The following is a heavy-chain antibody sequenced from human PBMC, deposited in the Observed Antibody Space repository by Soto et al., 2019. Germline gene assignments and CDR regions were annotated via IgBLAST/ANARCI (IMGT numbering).Heavy chain of an antibody. J-gene: IGHJ4*02. CDR3: ARHYYDILTGYYREYYFDY. CDR2: MHHSGSI. Sequence: SETLSLTCSVSGDSITNNKWWSWVRQPPGKGLEWIGDMHHSGSIHYNAPLKSRVTISVDTSRNQFSLQLTSVTAADTAVYYCARHYYDILTGYYREYYFDYWGQGTLVTVSS. CDR1: GDSITNNKW. D-gene: IGHD3-9*01. V-gene: IGHV4-4*02.